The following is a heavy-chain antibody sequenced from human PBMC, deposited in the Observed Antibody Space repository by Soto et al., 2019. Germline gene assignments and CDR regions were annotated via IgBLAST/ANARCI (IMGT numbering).Heavy chain of an antibody. V-gene: IGHV3-23*01. Sequence: AGGSLRLSCAASGFTFSSYAMSWVRQAPGKGLEWVSAISGSGGSTYYADSVKGRFTISRDNSKNTLYLQMNSLRAEDTAVYYCAKDQYSSSCTWFDPWGQGTLVTVSS. D-gene: IGHD6-13*01. CDR2: ISGSGGST. CDR1: GFTFSSYA. CDR3: AKDQYSSSCTWFDP. J-gene: IGHJ5*02.